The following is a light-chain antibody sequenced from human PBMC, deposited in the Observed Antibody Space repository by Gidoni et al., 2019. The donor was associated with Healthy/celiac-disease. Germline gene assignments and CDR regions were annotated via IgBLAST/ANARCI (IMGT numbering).Light chain of an antibody. CDR3: NSRDSSGNHPHVV. CDR2: GKN. Sequence: SSELTQDPAVSVALGQTGRITCQGDSLRSYYASWYPQKPGQAPVLVIYGKNNRPTGIPDRFSCSRSGNTASLTITGAQAEDEADYYCNSRDSSGNHPHVVFGGGTKLTVL. V-gene: IGLV3-19*01. J-gene: IGLJ2*01. CDR1: SLRSYY.